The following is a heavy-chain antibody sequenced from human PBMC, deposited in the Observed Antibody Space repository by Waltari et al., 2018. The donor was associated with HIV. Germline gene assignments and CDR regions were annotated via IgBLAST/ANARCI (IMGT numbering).Heavy chain of an antibody. CDR1: GFNFGNYW. CDR2: VKEDGTEE. CDR3: TRGAIYSSGPFDAFDV. D-gene: IGHD3-22*01. J-gene: IGHJ3*01. Sequence: VESGGGVAQPGASRKLSCRGAGFNFGNYWLVWVRQPPGKGLEWLANVKEDGTEEYYLESMKGRFTIYRENDKSTMYLQMDNLRVDDTAMYHCTRGAIYSSGPFDAFDVWGPGTSVVVSS. V-gene: IGHV3-7*03.